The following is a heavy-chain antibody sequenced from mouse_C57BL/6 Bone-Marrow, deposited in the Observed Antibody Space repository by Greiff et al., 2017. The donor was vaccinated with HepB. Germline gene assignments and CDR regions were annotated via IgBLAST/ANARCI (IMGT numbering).Heavy chain of an antibody. J-gene: IGHJ2*01. CDR3: ARREGGGLRDYFDY. CDR1: GYTFTSYW. Sequence: QVQLQQPGAELVKPGASVKMSCKASGYTFTSYWITWVKQRPGQGLEWIGDIYPGSGSTNYNEKFKSKATLTVDTSSSTAYMQLSSLTSEDSAVYYCARREGGGLRDYFDYWGQGTTLTVSS. CDR2: IYPGSGST. V-gene: IGHV1-55*01. D-gene: IGHD2-4*01.